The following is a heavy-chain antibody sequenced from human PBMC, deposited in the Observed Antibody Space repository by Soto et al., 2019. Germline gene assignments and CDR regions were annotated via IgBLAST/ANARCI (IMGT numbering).Heavy chain of an antibody. D-gene: IGHD3-3*01. CDR2: IYYSGST. CDR3: ARAPVTIWSFDY. Sequence: PSETLSLTCTVSGGSISSGGYYWSWIRQHPGKGLEWIGYIYYSGSTYYNPSLKSRVTISVDTSKNQFSLKLSSVTAADTAVYYCARAPVTIWSFDYWGQGTLVTVSS. J-gene: IGHJ4*02. CDR1: GGSISSGGYY. V-gene: IGHV4-31*03.